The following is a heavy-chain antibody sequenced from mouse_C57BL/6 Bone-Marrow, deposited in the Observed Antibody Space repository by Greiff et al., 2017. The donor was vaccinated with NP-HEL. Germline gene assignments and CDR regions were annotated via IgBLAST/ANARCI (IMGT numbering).Heavy chain of an antibody. CDR1: GFNIKDDY. CDR3: TRYGNYEDFDV. V-gene: IGHV14-4*01. CDR2: IDPENGDN. D-gene: IGHD2-1*01. J-gene: IGHJ1*03. Sequence: VQLQQSGAELVRPGASVKLSCTASGFNIKDDYMPWVKQRPEQGLEWIGWIDPENGDNEYASTFQGKATITADTSSNTAYLQLSSLTSEDTAVYYCTRYGNYEDFDVWGTGTTVTVSS.